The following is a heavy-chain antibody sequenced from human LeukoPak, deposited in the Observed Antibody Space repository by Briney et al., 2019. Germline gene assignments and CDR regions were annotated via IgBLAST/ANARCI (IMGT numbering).Heavy chain of an antibody. CDR1: GGSIRSSSYY. D-gene: IGHD6-6*01. CDR2: IYYSGST. Sequence: SETLSLTCTVSGGSIRSSSYYWGWIRQPPGKGLEWIGSIYYSGSTYYNPSLKSRVTISVDTSKNQFSLKLRSVTAADTAVYYCARGVPYYYYLDVWGKGTTVTVSS. CDR3: ARGVPYYYYLDV. V-gene: IGHV4-39*07. J-gene: IGHJ6*03.